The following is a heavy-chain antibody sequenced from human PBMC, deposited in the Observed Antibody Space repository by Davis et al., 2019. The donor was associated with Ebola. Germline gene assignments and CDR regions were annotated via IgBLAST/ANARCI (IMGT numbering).Heavy chain of an antibody. D-gene: IGHD5-24*01. J-gene: IGHJ4*02. Sequence: PGGSLRLSCKGSGYIFSSFWIGRVPQMPGKGLEWMGISYPGDSDTRYSPSLQGQVTISADKSISTAYQQWSSLKASDTAIYYCARRDVGPQSPVDYWGQGTLVTVPS. V-gene: IGHV5-51*01. CDR1: GYIFSSFW. CDR2: SYPGDSDT. CDR3: ARRDVGPQSPVDY.